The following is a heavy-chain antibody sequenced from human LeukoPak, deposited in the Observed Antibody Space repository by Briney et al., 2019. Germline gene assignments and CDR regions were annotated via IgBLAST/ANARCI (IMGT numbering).Heavy chain of an antibody. Sequence: GGSRKISVKGSGYPFHSYWIAWVRQMPGKGLEWIGIIYPSDTDTRYSKSSHGQITILTDKSINTAYLQWSSMKASDTEMYYCARHTRYCSGGRCYGDFWGQGTVVTVSS. J-gene: IGHJ4*02. V-gene: IGHV5-51*01. CDR2: IYPSDTDT. CDR1: GYPFHSYW. D-gene: IGHD2-15*01. CDR3: ARHTRYCSGGRCYGDF.